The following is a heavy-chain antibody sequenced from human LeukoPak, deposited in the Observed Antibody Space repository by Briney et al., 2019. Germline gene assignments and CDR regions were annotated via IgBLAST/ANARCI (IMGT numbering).Heavy chain of an antibody. CDR1: RFTFSRYA. D-gene: IGHD6-19*01. V-gene: IGHV3-23*01. Sequence: GGSLRLSCAASRFTFSRYAMSWVRQAPGKGLEWVSAISGSGGSTYYADSVKGRFTISRDNSKNTLYLQMNSLRAEDTAVYYCAKRYGIAVAGPGCMDVWGQGTTVTVSS. J-gene: IGHJ6*02. CDR3: AKRYGIAVAGPGCMDV. CDR2: ISGSGGST.